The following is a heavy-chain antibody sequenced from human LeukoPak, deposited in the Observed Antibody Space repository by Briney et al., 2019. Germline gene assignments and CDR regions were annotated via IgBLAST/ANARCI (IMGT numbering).Heavy chain of an antibody. CDR1: GFTVSDNY. V-gene: IGHV3-66*01. CDR3: AREGPSLYDRGAIDI. Sequence: GRSLRLSCTASGFTVSDNYMSWVRQAPGKGLEWVLVIYSSGTTYYADSAKGRFTISRDNSKNTLYLQMNSLRVEDTAVYYCAREGPSLYDRGAIDIWGQGTMVTVSS. D-gene: IGHD3-22*01. J-gene: IGHJ3*02. CDR2: IYSSGTT.